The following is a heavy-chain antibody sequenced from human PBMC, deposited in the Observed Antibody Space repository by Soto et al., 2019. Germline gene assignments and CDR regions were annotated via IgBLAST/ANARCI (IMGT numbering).Heavy chain of an antibody. V-gene: IGHV4-34*04. CDR3: VRGVSIMDAPDKYYFDS. J-gene: IGHJ4*02. D-gene: IGHD3-10*01. CDR1: GGSFSVFSFSHYY. Sequence: SETLSLTCTVSGGSFSVFSFSHYYLGWIRQAPGKGLEWIGEINYEGDSNQNVSLKSRASLIVDTSKNQFALQLRSVTAADTAVYSCVRGVSIMDAPDKYYFDSWRPGPLVIVSS. CDR2: INYEGDS.